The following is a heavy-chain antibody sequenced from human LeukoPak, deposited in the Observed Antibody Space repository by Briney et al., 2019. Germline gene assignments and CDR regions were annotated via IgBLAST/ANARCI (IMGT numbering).Heavy chain of an antibody. CDR2: ISDSGNT. CDR1: GFTLSSYA. CDR3: AKAPVTTCRGAYCYPFDY. J-gene: IGHJ4*02. Sequence: GGSLRLSCAASGFTLSSYAMSWVRQAPGKGLEWVSAISDSGNTNHEDSVEGRFTISTDSSKNTLFLQMNRRRPEDAAVDYCAKAPVTTCRGAYCYPFDYWGQGTLVTVSS. V-gene: IGHV3-23*01. D-gene: IGHD2-21*01.